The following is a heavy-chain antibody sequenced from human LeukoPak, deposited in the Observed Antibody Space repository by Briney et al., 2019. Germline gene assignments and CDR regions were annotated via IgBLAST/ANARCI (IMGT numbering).Heavy chain of an antibody. V-gene: IGHV3-21*01. J-gene: IGHJ5*02. CDR1: GFPFGSYR. CDR3: ATAPVTFNWFDP. D-gene: IGHD4-17*01. CDR2: ISSSSSYI. Sequence: PGGSLRLSWEALGFPFGSYRMNWFRQAPGRGLDWVSSISSSSSYIYYADSVKGRFTISRDNAKNSLYLQMNSLRAEDTAVYYCATAPVTFNWFDPWGQGTLVTVSS.